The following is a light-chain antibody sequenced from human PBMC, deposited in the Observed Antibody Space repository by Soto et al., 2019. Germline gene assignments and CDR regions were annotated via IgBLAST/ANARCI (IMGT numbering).Light chain of an antibody. CDR3: CSYAGSYTYV. CDR2: DLN. J-gene: IGLJ1*01. Sequence: QSALPQPRSVSGSPGQSVTISCTGTSSDVGNYDYVSWYQHHPGKAPKVMIYDLNKRPSGVPDRFSGSKSGNTAYLTISGLQTEDEADYYCCSYAGSYTYVFGTGTKVTVL. V-gene: IGLV2-11*01. CDR1: SSDVGNYDY.